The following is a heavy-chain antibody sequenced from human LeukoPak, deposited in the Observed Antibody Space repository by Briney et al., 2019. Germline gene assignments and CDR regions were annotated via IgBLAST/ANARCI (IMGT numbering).Heavy chain of an antibody. CDR3: ARGPPWYFDL. CDR2: ISWNSGSI. D-gene: IGHD6-25*01. CDR1: GFTFDDYA. V-gene: IGHV3-9*01. Sequence: PGGSLRLSCAASGFTFDDYAMHWVRQAPGKGLEWVSGISWNSGSIGYADSVKGRFTISRDNAKNSLYLQMNSLRAEDTAVYYCARGPPWYFDLWGRGTLVTVSS. J-gene: IGHJ2*01.